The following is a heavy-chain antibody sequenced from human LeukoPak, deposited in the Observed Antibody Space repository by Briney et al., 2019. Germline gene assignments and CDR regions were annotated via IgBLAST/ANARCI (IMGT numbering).Heavy chain of an antibody. CDR2: IKQDGSEK. D-gene: IGHD2-15*01. CDR1: GFTFSSYW. Sequence: GGSLRLSCAASGFTFSSYWMSWVRQAPGKGLEWVANIKQDGSEKYYVDSAKGRFTISRDNAKNSLYLQMNSLRAEDTAVYFCASRHCSGGGCYFAGADPFDYWGQGTLVTVSS. V-gene: IGHV3-7*03. J-gene: IGHJ4*02. CDR3: ASRHCSGGGCYFAGADPFDY.